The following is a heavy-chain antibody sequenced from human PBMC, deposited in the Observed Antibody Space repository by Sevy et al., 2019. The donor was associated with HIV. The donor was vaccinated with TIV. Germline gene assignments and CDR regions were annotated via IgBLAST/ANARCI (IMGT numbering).Heavy chain of an antibody. V-gene: IGHV4-59*01. CDR2: IYYSGST. Sequence: SETLSLTCTVSGGSISSYYWSWIRQPPGKGLEWIGYIYYSGSTNYNHSLRSRVTISLDTTKNQLSLKLTSVTAADTAVSYRARDSPDLCSGTAPIYCYYVDVWGKGTTVTVSS. CDR3: ARDSPDLCSGTAPIYCYYVDV. CDR1: GGSISSYY. D-gene: IGHD3-3*01. J-gene: IGHJ6*03.